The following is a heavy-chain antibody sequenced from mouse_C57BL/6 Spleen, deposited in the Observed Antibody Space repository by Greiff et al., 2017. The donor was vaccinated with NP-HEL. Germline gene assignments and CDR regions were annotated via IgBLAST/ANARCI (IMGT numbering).Heavy chain of an antibody. D-gene: IGHD2-1*01. CDR3: AGEEGNYFAY. V-gene: IGHV1-52*01. Sequence: VQLQQPGAELVRPGSSVKLSCKASGYTFTSYWMHWVKQRPIQGLEWIGNIDPSDSETHYNQKFKDKATLTVDKSSSTAYMQLSSLTSENSAVYYCAGEEGNYFAYWGQGTLVTVSA. J-gene: IGHJ3*01. CDR2: IDPSDSET. CDR1: GYTFTSYW.